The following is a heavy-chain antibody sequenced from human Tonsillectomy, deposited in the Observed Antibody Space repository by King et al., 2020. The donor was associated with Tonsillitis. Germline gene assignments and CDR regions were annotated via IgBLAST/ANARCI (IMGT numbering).Heavy chain of an antibody. Sequence: QLVQSGGGLVQPGGSLRLSCAASGFTFSRFWMTWVRQAPGKGLEWVAYIKQDGSEKYYVDSVKGRFTISRDNAKNSLYLQMNSLRAEDTAVYYCARARFYGDPTLHPPRAYYFDYWGQGTLVTVSS. D-gene: IGHD4-17*01. V-gene: IGHV3-7*03. CDR1: GFTFSRFW. CDR3: ARARFYGDPTLHPPRAYYFDY. J-gene: IGHJ4*02. CDR2: IKQDGSEK.